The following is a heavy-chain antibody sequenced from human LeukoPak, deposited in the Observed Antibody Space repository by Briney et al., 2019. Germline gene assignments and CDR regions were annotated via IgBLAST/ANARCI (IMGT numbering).Heavy chain of an antibody. CDR1: GFTFSNYE. J-gene: IGHJ3*02. V-gene: IGHV3-30*03. CDR2: ISYDGSNK. D-gene: IGHD4-17*01. CDR3: AGETVTIRGTDGFDI. Sequence: GGSLRLSCAVSGFTFSNYEMNWVRQAPGKGLEWVAVISYDGSNKHYADSVKGRFTVSRDNSKNTLYLQMNSLRAEDTAVYYCAGETVTIRGTDGFDIWGQGTMVTVFS.